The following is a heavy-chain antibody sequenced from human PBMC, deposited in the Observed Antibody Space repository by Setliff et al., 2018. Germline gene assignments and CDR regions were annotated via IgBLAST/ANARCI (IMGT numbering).Heavy chain of an antibody. CDR2: IYVSVTT. CDR1: GGSISSGGYY. J-gene: IGHJ5*01. CDR3: ASRTTGPGGWFDY. Sequence: SETLSLTCTVSGGSISSGGYYWSWIRQPAGKGLEWIGHIYVSVTTNYNPSLKSRVTTSVDTSKNQFSLKLSSVAAADTAVYYCASRTTGPGGWFDYWGQGALVTSPQ. V-gene: IGHV4-61*09. D-gene: IGHD1-1*01.